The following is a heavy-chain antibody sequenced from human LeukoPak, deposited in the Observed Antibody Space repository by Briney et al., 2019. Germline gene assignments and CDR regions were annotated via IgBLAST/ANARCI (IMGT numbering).Heavy chain of an antibody. Sequence: ASVKVSCKASGYTFSGYYMHWVRQAPGQGLEWMGWINPNTGGTNYAQKFQGRVTLTGDTSISTAYMELSRLTSDDTAVYYCARDYYGGNPDYWGQGTPVTVSS. D-gene: IGHD4-23*01. V-gene: IGHV1-2*02. J-gene: IGHJ4*02. CDR1: GYTFSGYY. CDR3: ARDYYGGNPDY. CDR2: INPNTGGT.